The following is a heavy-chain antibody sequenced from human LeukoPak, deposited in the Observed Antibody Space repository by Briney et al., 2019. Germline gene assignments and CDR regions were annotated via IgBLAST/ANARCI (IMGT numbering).Heavy chain of an antibody. J-gene: IGHJ4*02. CDR2: MNPNSGKT. CDR1: VYTFTSYV. Sequence: SLRVSRKASVYTFTSYVINWVRQTTGQGLEWVGGMNPNSGKTGYVQKLQGRVTMTTNTSISTAYMEVRSLRFEDTAVYYCARACAVAGTDFDYWGQGTPVTVSS. D-gene: IGHD6-13*01. CDR3: ARACAVAGTDFDY. V-gene: IGHV1-8*01.